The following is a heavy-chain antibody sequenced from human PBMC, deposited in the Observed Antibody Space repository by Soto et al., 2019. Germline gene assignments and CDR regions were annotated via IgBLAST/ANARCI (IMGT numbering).Heavy chain of an antibody. CDR1: GGSFSDYY. CDR3: AREGRYYASERYWWFDP. CDR2: INHGGST. V-gene: IGHV4-34*01. Sequence: QVQLQQWGAGLLKPSETLSLTCAVYGGSFSDYYWSWIRQPPGKGLEWFGEINHGGSTNYNPSLKSRVTISVDTSQDQFSLKLSSVTAAVTAVYYCAREGRYYASERYWWFDPWVQGTLVTVSS. J-gene: IGHJ5*02. D-gene: IGHD3-10*01.